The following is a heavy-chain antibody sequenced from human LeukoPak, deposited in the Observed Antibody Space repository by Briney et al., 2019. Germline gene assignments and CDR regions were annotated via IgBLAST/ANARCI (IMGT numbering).Heavy chain of an antibody. D-gene: IGHD3-10*01. CDR1: GFTFNSYS. V-gene: IGHV3-21*04. CDR2: ISSSSRFI. Sequence: GGSLRLSCAASGFTFNSYSMNWFRQAPGKGLEWVSSISSSSRFIYYADSVKGRFTISRDNAKNSLYLQMNSLRAEDMALYYCAKDRGSGRNHYYYYMDVWGKGTTVTVSS. J-gene: IGHJ6*03. CDR3: AKDRGSGRNHYYYYMDV.